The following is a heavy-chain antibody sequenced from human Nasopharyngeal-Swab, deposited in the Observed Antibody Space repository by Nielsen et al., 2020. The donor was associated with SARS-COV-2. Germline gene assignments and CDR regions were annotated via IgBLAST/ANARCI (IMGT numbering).Heavy chain of an antibody. D-gene: IGHD4-17*01. Sequence: GESLKISCAASGFTFSSYEMNWVRQAPGKGLEWVSYISSSGSTIYYADSVKGRVTISRDNAKNSLSLQMNSLRAEDTAVYYCARDGNLRTVRYFDLWGRGSLVTVSS. CDR1: GFTFSSYE. CDR3: ARDGNLRTVRYFDL. J-gene: IGHJ2*01. CDR2: ISSSGSTI. V-gene: IGHV3-48*03.